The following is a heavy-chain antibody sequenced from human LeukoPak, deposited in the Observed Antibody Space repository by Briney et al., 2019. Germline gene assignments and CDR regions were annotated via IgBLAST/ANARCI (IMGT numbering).Heavy chain of an antibody. Sequence: GGSLRLSCAASGFTFSSYAMSWVRQAPGKGLEWVSSISRSSSYIYYADSVKGRFTISRDNAKNSLYLQMNSLRAEDTAVYYCARDGDTALAYHFDYWGQGTLVTVSS. J-gene: IGHJ4*02. CDR3: ARDGDTALAYHFDY. V-gene: IGHV3-21*01. CDR2: ISRSSSYI. CDR1: GFTFSSYA. D-gene: IGHD5-18*01.